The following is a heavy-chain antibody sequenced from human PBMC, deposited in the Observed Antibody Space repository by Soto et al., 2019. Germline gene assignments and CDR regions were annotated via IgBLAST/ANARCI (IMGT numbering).Heavy chain of an antibody. CDR1: GGSFSAYY. D-gene: IGHD3-3*01. CDR2: IDHSGST. CDR3: GRGLRFSGMDV. V-gene: IGHV4-34*01. J-gene: IGHJ6*02. Sequence: PSETLSLTCAVTGGSFSAYYWTWIRQPPGRGLEWIGEIDHSGSTNYNPSLDSRVTISIDTAKNRFSLNVTSVTAADTAWYYCGRGLRFSGMDVWGQGTTVTVSS.